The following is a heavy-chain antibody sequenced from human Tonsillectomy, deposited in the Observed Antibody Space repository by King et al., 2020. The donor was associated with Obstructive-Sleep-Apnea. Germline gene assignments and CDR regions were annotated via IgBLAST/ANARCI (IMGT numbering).Heavy chain of an antibody. CDR2: ISGRGVST. CDR1: GFTFSSYY. CDR3: ANLPSFGELLFSDY. V-gene: IGHV3-23*04. D-gene: IGHD3-10*01. Sequence: VQLVESGGGLVQPGGSLRLSCAASGFTFSSYYMSWVRQAPGKGLEWVSAISGRGVSTYSADSVKGRFTISRHNSKNPLYLQMNSLRAEDTAVYYCANLPSFGELLFSDYWGQGTLVTVSS. J-gene: IGHJ4*02.